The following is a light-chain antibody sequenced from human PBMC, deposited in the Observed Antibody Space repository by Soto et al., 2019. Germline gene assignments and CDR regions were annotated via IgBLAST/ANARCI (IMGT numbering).Light chain of an antibody. CDR3: SSYTSSSTLV. Sequence: QSALTQPASVSGSPGQSITISCTGTSSDVGGYNYVSWYQQHPGKVPKLMIYEVSNRPSGVSNRVSGSKSGNTASLTISGLQAEDEADYYCSSYTSSSTLVFGGGTKLTVL. J-gene: IGLJ3*02. CDR2: EVS. V-gene: IGLV2-14*01. CDR1: SSDVGGYNY.